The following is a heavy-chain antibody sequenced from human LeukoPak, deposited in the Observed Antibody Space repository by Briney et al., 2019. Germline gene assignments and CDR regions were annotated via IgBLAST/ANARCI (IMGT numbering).Heavy chain of an antibody. J-gene: IGHJ4*02. CDR1: GFTFSSYA. D-gene: IGHD6-19*01. Sequence: PGGSLRLSCAAAGFTFSSYAMSWVRQAPGKGLEWVSAISGSGGSTYYAGSVKGRFTISRDNSKNTLYLQMNSLRAEDTAVYYCAKVEQWLVPSDYWGQGTLVTVSS. V-gene: IGHV3-23*01. CDR2: ISGSGGST. CDR3: AKVEQWLVPSDY.